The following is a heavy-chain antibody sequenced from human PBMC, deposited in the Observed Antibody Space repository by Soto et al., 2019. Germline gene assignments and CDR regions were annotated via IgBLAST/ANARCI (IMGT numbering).Heavy chain of an antibody. Sequence: GASVKVSCKASGYTFTSYAISWVRQAPGQGLEWMGGIIPIFGTANYAQKFQGRVTITADESTSTAYMELSSLRSEDTAVYYCASYDSSGYTNFDYWGQGTLVTVSS. CDR3: ASYDSSGYTNFDY. J-gene: IGHJ4*02. D-gene: IGHD3-22*01. CDR1: GYTFTSYA. CDR2: IIPIFGTA. V-gene: IGHV1-69*13.